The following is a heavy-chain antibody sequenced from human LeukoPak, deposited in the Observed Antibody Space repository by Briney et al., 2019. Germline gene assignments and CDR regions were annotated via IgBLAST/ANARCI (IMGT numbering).Heavy chain of an antibody. CDR3: AKDRGIVGAIRTYYFDY. J-gene: IGHJ4*02. V-gene: IGHV3-23*01. CDR2: ISGSGGST. CDR1: GFTFSSYA. D-gene: IGHD1-26*01. Sequence: GGSLRLSCAASGFTFSSYAMSWVRQAPGKGPEWVSAISGSGGSTYYADSVKGRFTISRDNSKNTLYLQMNSLRAEDTAVYYCAKDRGIVGAIRTYYFDYWGQGTLVTVSS.